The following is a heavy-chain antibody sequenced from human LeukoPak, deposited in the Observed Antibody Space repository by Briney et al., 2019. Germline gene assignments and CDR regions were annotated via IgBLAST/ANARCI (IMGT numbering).Heavy chain of an antibody. CDR1: GGSISSYF. Sequence: SETLSLTCTVSGGSISSYFRSWIRQPAGKGLEWIGRIHYSGSAKCNPSLKSRVTMSVDTSKNQLSLNLSSVTAADTAVYYCVRGKAAAGTVLESWGQGTLVTVSS. CDR2: IHYSGSA. J-gene: IGHJ5*02. V-gene: IGHV4-4*07. D-gene: IGHD6-13*01. CDR3: VRGKAAAGTVLES.